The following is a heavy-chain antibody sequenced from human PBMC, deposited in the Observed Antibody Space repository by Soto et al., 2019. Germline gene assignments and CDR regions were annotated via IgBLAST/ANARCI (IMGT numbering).Heavy chain of an antibody. CDR1: GFTFSIYA. CDR3: TKDRLIDTTGYLFASDY. CDR2: ISGSAGST. J-gene: IGHJ4*02. V-gene: IGHV3-23*01. D-gene: IGHD3-22*01. Sequence: GGSLRLSCAPSGFTFSIYAMNWVRQAPGKGLEWVSSISGSAGSTYNADSVKGRFTISRDNSKTTLYLQMNSLRAEDTAVYYCTKDRLIDTTGYLFASDYWGQGTLVTVSS.